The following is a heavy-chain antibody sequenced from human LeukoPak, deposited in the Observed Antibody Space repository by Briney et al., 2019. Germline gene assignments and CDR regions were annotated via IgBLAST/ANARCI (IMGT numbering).Heavy chain of an antibody. CDR3: AKDLSNSFDY. CDR2: IHYDGSDK. CDR1: GFTFSGYG. D-gene: IGHD4-11*01. V-gene: IGHV3-30*02. Sequence: GGSLRLSCAASGFTFSGYGMHWVRQAPDKGLEWVTFIHYDGSDKYYADSVKGRFTISRDNSKNTLYLQMNSLRAEDTAVYYCAKDLSNSFDYWGQGTLVTVSS. J-gene: IGHJ4*02.